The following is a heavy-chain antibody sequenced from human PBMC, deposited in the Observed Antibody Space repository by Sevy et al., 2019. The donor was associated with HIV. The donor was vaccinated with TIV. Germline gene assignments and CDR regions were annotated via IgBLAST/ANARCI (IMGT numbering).Heavy chain of an antibody. V-gene: IGHV3-21*01. J-gene: IGHJ3*02. CDR1: GFTFNNYN. D-gene: IGHD6-6*01. Sequence: GGSLRLSCVVSGFTFNNYNMNWVRQAPGKGLEWVSCISGVGNYIYYADSVKGRFSISRDNAKNSLYLQMNSLRAEDTAMYYCAKRVQTYDAFDIWGQGTMVTVSS. CDR3: AKRVQTYDAFDI. CDR2: ISGVGNYI.